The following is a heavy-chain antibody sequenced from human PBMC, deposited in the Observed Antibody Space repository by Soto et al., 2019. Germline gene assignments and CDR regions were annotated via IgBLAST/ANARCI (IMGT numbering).Heavy chain of an antibody. CDR3: ARRIAAAGGYYYYAFDV. CDR2: IDPIDSKT. Sequence: SLKISCKGSGYNFDTYWINWVRQTPGKXLEWMGGIDPIDSKTKYSPSLEGHITTSVDKSISTTYLQWSSLKASDTAIYYCARRIAAAGGYYYYAFDVWGQGTAVTVSS. D-gene: IGHD6-13*01. CDR1: GYNFDTYW. J-gene: IGHJ6*02. V-gene: IGHV5-10-1*01.